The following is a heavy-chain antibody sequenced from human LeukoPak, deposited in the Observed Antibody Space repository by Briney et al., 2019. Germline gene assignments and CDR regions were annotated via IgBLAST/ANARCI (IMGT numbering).Heavy chain of an antibody. J-gene: IGHJ4*02. V-gene: IGHV4-39*02. D-gene: IGHD3-9*01. Sequence: SETLSLTCTVSGGSIITSTYNWGWIRQPPGKGLEWIGSIYYSGSTYYNSSLKSRVTISIDTSKNHFSLRLTSVTASDTAVYFCTRGSYDVLTGRSTLGEYWGQGTLVAVSS. CDR3: TRGSYDVLTGRSTLGEY. CDR1: GGSIITSTYN. CDR2: IYYSGST.